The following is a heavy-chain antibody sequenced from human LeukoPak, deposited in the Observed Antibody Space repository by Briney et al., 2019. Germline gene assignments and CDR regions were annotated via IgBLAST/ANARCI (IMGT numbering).Heavy chain of an antibody. Sequence: GGSLRLSCAASGFTFSTYGMLWVRQAPGQGPEWVALIRYDGSNKYYADSVKGRFTISRDNSKNTLYLQMNSLRAEDTAVYYCAKDPSPLIVVVVAANYFDYWGQGTLVTVSS. V-gene: IGHV3-30*02. CDR1: GFTFSTYG. J-gene: IGHJ4*02. CDR2: IRYDGSNK. CDR3: AKDPSPLIVVVVAANYFDY. D-gene: IGHD2-15*01.